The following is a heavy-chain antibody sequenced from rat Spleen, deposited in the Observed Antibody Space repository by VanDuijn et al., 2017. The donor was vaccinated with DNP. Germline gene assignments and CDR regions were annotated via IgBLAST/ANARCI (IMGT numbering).Heavy chain of an antibody. Sequence: EVQLVESDGGLVQPGRSLKLSCAASGFTFSDYYMAWVRQAPTKGLEWVATISYDGSSTYYRDSVKGRFTISRDNAKSTLYLQMDSLRSEDTATYYCARNPSYFDYWGQGVMVTVSS. CDR3: ARNPSYFDY. CDR2: ISYDGSST. CDR1: GFTFSDYY. J-gene: IGHJ2*01. V-gene: IGHV5-29*01. D-gene: IGHD1-4*01.